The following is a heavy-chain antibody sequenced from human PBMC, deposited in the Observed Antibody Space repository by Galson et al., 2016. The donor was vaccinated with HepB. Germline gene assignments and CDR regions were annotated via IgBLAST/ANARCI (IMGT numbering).Heavy chain of an antibody. Sequence: SLRLSCASTFPDYGIHWVRQAPGKGLEWVAAMSYDGSTKEYADALKGRLTISRDSSKNTVSLQLKNLRSEDTGVYYCARPWIADYYDRRALDIWGQGTMVTVSS. CDR2: MSYDGSTK. CDR1: TFPDYG. CDR3: ARPWIADYYDRRALDI. J-gene: IGHJ3*02. V-gene: IGHV3-30*03. D-gene: IGHD3-22*01.